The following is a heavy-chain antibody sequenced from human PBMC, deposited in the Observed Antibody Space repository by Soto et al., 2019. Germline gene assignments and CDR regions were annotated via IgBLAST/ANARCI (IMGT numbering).Heavy chain of an antibody. Sequence: GGSLRLSCAASGFTFSSYAMSWVRQAPGKGLEWVSAISGSGGSTYYADSVKGRFTISRDNSKNTLYLQMNSLRAEDTAVYYCAKQWIAVAGYYYYYGMDVWGQGTTVKVS. J-gene: IGHJ6*02. V-gene: IGHV3-23*01. CDR2: ISGSGGST. CDR3: AKQWIAVAGYYYYYGMDV. D-gene: IGHD6-19*01. CDR1: GFTFSSYA.